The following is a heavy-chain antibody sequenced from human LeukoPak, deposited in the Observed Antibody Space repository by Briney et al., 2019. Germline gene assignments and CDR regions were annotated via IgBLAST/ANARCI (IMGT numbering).Heavy chain of an antibody. D-gene: IGHD5-18*01. Sequence: SQNLSLPCAAYGVSISSYYWSWIRQPPGKGLEWIGYIYYSGSTNYNPSLKSRVTISVDTSKNQFSPKLSSVTAADTAVYYCARANSYGYVDYWGQGTLVTVSS. V-gene: IGHV4-59*01. CDR2: IYYSGST. CDR3: ARANSYGYVDY. CDR1: GVSISSYY. J-gene: IGHJ4*02.